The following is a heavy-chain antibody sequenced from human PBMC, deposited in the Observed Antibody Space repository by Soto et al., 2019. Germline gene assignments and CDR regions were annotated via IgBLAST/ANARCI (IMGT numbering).Heavy chain of an antibody. CDR1: GGSISSGGYC. V-gene: IGHV4-31*03. CDR2: IYYSGST. J-gene: IGHJ4*02. CDR3: ARAGYSYGPNPLLY. D-gene: IGHD5-18*01. Sequence: QVQLQESGPGLVKPSQTLSLTCTVSGGSISSGGYCWSWIRQHQGKGREWIGYIYYSGSTYYNPSLKSRVTISVATSKTQFSLKLGSVPAADTAVNYCARAGYSYGPNPLLYWGQGTLVTVSS.